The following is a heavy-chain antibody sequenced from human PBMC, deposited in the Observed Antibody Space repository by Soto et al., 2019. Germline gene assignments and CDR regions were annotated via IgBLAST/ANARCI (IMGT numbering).Heavy chain of an antibody. Sequence: QLQLVQSGAEVKERGSSVKISCKTSGGNFNTYALTWVRQAPGQGLEWIGGIIPMFDIKNVAQRFQDRVTLNADDSMTTAYMEMTSLRSDDTAVYYCAKEAGDHWGQGTLVTVSS. V-gene: IGHV1-69*01. CDR3: AKEAGDH. CDR1: GGNFNTYA. D-gene: IGHD3-10*01. J-gene: IGHJ4*02. CDR2: IIPMFDIK.